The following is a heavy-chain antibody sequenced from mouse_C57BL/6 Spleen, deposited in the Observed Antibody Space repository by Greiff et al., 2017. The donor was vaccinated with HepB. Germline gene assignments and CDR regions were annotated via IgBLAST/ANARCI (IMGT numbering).Heavy chain of an antibody. D-gene: IGHD2-3*01. Sequence: QVQLQQPGAELVRPGSSVKLSCKASGYTFTSYWMDWVKQRPGQGLEWIGNIYPSDSETHYNQKFKDKATLTVDKSSSTAYMQLSSLTSEDSAVYYCARRGFYDGYFDYWGQGTTLTVSS. CDR2: IYPSDSET. J-gene: IGHJ2*01. CDR3: ARRGFYDGYFDY. V-gene: IGHV1-61*01. CDR1: GYTFTSYW.